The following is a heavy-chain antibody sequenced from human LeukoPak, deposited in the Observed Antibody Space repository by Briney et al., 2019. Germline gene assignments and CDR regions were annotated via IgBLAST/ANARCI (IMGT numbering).Heavy chain of an antibody. J-gene: IGHJ4*02. CDR2: IYSGGST. CDR1: GFTVSSNY. CDR3: ARANWGPIDY. D-gene: IGHD3-16*01. Sequence: GGSLRLSCAASGFTVSSNYMSWVRQAPGKGLEWVSVIYSGGSTYYADSVKGRFIISRDISKNTVYLQLNSLRAEDTAVYYCARANWGPIDYWGQGTLVTVSS. V-gene: IGHV3-66*01.